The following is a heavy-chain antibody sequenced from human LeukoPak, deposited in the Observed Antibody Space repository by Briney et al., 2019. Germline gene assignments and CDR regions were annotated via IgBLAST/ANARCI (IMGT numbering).Heavy chain of an antibody. Sequence: ASVKVSCKASGYTFTGYYMHWVRQAPGQGLEWMGIINPSGGSTSYAQKFQGRVTMTRDMSTSTVYMELSSLRSEDTAVYYCARGGSGWYVLDYWGQGTLVTVSS. CDR2: INPSGGST. V-gene: IGHV1-46*01. J-gene: IGHJ4*02. D-gene: IGHD6-19*01. CDR3: ARGGSGWYVLDY. CDR1: GYTFTGYY.